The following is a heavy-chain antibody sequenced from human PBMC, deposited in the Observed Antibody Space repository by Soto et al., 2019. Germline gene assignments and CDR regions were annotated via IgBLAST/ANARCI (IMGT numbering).Heavy chain of an antibody. J-gene: IGHJ4*02. CDR3: ARHGYNYGGGYFDY. V-gene: IGHV3-66*04. D-gene: IGHD5-18*01. Sequence: EVQLVESGGGLVQPGGSLRLSCAASGVTVSSNYMSWVRQAPGKGLEWVSVIYSGGSTYYADSVKGRFTISRDNSKSTSYLQMNSLRAEDTAVYYCARHGYNYGGGYFDYWGQGTLVTVSS. CDR1: GVTVSSNY. CDR2: IYSGGST.